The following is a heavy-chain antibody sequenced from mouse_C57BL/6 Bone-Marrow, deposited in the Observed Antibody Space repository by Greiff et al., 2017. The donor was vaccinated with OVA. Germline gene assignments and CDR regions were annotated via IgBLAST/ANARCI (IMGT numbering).Heavy chain of an antibody. CDR3: ARGDYGYDGAY. J-gene: IGHJ3*01. CDR2: IHPNSGST. Sequence: VQLQQPGAELVKPGASVKLSCKASGFTFTSYWMHWVKQRPGQGLEWIGMIHPNSGSTNYNEKFKSKATLTVDKSSSTAYMQLSSLTSEDSAVYYCARGDYGYDGAYWGQGTLVTVSA. V-gene: IGHV1-64*01. CDR1: GFTFTSYW. D-gene: IGHD2-2*01.